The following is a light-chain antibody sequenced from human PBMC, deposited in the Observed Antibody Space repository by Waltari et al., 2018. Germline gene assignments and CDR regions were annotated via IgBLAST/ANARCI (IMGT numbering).Light chain of an antibody. CDR3: QQYNSFSRT. CDR1: LSVSTW. J-gene: IGKJ1*01. Sequence: IQMTQSPSTLPASVGDRVTITCRASLSVSTWLAWYQQKPGKAPKLLISEASNLESGVPSRFRGSGSGTEFTLTISSLQPDDFATYFCQQYNSFSRTFGQGTKVEIK. V-gene: IGKV1-5*03. CDR2: EAS.